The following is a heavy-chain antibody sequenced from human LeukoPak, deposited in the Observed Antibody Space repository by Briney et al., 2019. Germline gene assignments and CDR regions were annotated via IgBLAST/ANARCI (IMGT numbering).Heavy chain of an antibody. D-gene: IGHD2-15*01. CDR3: ARPLSCGGSMDV. CDR2: INHSGST. CDR1: GGSFSGYY. J-gene: IGHJ6*02. Sequence: PSETLSLTCAVYGGSFSGYYWSWIRQPPGKGLEWIGEINHSGSTNYNPSLKSRVTISVDTSKDQFSLKLSSVTAADTAVYYCARPLSCGGSMDVWGQGTTVTVSS. V-gene: IGHV4-34*01.